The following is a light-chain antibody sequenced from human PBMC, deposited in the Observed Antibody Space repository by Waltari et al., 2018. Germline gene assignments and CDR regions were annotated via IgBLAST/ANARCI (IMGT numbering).Light chain of an antibody. CDR1: QSISSY. V-gene: IGKV1-39*01. J-gene: IGKJ2*01. CDR3: QQSYSTPYMYT. Sequence: DIQMTQSPSSPSASVGDRVTITCRASQSISSYLNWYQQKPGKAPKLLIYAASSLQSGVPSRFSGSGSGTDFTLTISSLQPEDFATYYCQQSYSTPYMYTFGQGTKLEIK. CDR2: AAS.